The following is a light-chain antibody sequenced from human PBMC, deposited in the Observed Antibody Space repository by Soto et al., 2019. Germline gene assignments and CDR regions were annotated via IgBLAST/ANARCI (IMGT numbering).Light chain of an antibody. V-gene: IGKV1-9*01. CDR1: QGISSY. CDR2: AAS. CDR3: QQLNSYPRT. Sequence: DIQLTQSPSFLSASVGDRVTITCWASQGISSYLAWYQQKPGKAPKLLIYAASILQSGVPSRFSGSGSGTEFTLRISSLQPEDFATYYCQQLNSYPRTFGQGTKVEIK. J-gene: IGKJ1*01.